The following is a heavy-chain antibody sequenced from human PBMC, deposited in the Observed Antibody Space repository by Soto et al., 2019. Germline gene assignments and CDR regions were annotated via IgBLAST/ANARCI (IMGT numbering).Heavy chain of an antibody. CDR2: IKTKTQGETT. D-gene: IGHD3-3*01. J-gene: IGHJ4*02. CDR3: TTGSVEGY. CDR1: GFSISSAW. Sequence: EVQLVESGGGLVKPGGSLRLSCAASGFSISSAWMNWVRQAPGKGLEWVGRIKTKTQGETTDYPAAVKGRFTISRDDSKNTLYLQMNSLKMEDTAVYYCTTGSVEGYWGQGTLVTVSS. V-gene: IGHV3-15*07.